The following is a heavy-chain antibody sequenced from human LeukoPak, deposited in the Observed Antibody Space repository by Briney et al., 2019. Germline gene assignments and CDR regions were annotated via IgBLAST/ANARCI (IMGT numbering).Heavy chain of an antibody. CDR1: GFTFSSYW. CDR3: ATYNSVNAREFQY. Sequence: GGSLRLSCAASGFTFSSYWMGWVRQAPGKGLEGVANIKQDGSEKYYVDSVKGRFTISRDNAKNSLYLQMNSLGGDDTAIYYCATYNSVNAREFQYWGQGTLVTVPS. V-gene: IGHV3-7*01. CDR2: IKQDGSEK. J-gene: IGHJ1*01. D-gene: IGHD5/OR15-5a*01.